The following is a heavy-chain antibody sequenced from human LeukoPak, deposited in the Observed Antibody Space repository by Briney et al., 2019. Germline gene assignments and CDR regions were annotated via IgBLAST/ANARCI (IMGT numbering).Heavy chain of an antibody. CDR3: ARVSTNTDYGDGYYYYYYGMDV. V-gene: IGHV6-1*01. D-gene: IGHD4-17*01. J-gene: IGHJ6*02. Sequence: SQTLSLTCAISGDIVSSNSAAWNWIRQSPSRGLEWLGRTYYRSKWYNDYAVSVKSRITINPDTSKNQFSLQLNSVTPEDTAVYYCARVSTNTDYGDGYYYYYYGMDVWGQGTTVTVSS. CDR1: GDIVSSNSAA. CDR2: TYYRSKWYN.